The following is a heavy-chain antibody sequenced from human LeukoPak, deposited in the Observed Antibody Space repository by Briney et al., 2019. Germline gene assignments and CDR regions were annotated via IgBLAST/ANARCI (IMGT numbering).Heavy chain of an antibody. J-gene: IGHJ4*02. D-gene: IGHD5-12*01. CDR3: ARVSWLRPTSVLFDY. V-gene: IGHV4-39*07. CDR2: IYYSGST. Sequence: PSETLSLTCTVSGGSISSSSYYWGWIRQPPGKGLEWIGSIYYSGSTYYNPSLKSRVTISVDTSKNQFSLKLSSVTAADTAVYYCARVSWLRPTSVLFDYWGQGTLVTVSS. CDR1: GGSISSSSYY.